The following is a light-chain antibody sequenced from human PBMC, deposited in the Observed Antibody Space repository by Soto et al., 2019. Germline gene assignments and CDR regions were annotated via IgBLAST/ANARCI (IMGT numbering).Light chain of an antibody. CDR3: ISYAGSDTYV. CDR1: SSDVGAYDY. J-gene: IGLJ1*01. Sequence: QSALTQPASVSGSPGQSITISCTGASSDVGAYDYVSWYQQHPGKAPKLMIFDVSNRPSGVSNRFSGSKSGNTASLTVSGLQADDEADYYCISYAGSDTYVFGTGTKVTVL. V-gene: IGLV2-14*01. CDR2: DVS.